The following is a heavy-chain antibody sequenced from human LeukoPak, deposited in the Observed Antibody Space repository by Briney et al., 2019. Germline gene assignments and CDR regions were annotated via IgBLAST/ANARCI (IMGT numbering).Heavy chain of an antibody. CDR2: IIPIFGTA. CDR1: GGTFSSYA. J-gene: IGHJ4*02. CDR3: ARDWRSGYDSSGYHVY. D-gene: IGHD3-22*01. V-gene: IGHV1-69*13. Sequence: SVKVSCKASGGTFSSYAISWVRQAPGQGLEWMGGIIPIFGTANYAQKFQGRVTITADESTSTAYMELSSLRSEDTAVYYCARDWRSGYDSSGYHVYWGQGTLVTVS.